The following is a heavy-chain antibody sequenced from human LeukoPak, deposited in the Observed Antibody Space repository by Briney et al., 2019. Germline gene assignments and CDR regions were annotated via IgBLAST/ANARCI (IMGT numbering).Heavy chain of an antibody. CDR2: ISSSGSTI. D-gene: IGHD1-26*01. V-gene: IGHV3-48*03. J-gene: IGHJ3*02. Sequence: GGSLRLSCAASGLTFSSYEMNWVRQAPGKGLEWVSYISSSGSTIYYADSVKGRFTISRDNAKNSLYLQMNSLRAEDTAVYYCARTRPSGSLDDAFDIWGQGTMVTVSS. CDR1: GLTFSSYE. CDR3: ARTRPSGSLDDAFDI.